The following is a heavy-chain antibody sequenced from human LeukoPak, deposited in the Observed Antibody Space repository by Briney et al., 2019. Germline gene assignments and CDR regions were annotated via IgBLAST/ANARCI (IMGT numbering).Heavy chain of an antibody. CDR3: AREPRHDFWSGSSYLDY. CDR2: IYYSGST. D-gene: IGHD3-3*01. V-gene: IGHV4-39*07. J-gene: IGHJ4*02. Sequence: SETLSLTCTVSGGSISSSSYYWGWIRQPPGKGLEWIGSIYYSGSTYYNPFLKSRVTMSVDTSKNQFSLKLSSVTAADTAVYYCAREPRHDFWSGSSYLDYWGQGTLVTVSS. CDR1: GGSISSSSYY.